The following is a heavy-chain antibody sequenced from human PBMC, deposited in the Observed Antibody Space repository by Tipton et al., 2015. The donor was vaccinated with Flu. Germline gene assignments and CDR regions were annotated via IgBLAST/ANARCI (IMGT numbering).Heavy chain of an antibody. D-gene: IGHD3-10*01. Sequence: LRLSCTVSGGSIRSYYWSWIRQPAGKGLEWIGRMYTSGSTNGNPSLKSRVTMSLDTSKNQFSLKLTSVTAADTAVYYCAREMYGSGSWGGYYYYGMDVWGQGTAVTVSS. CDR1: GGSIRSYY. V-gene: IGHV4-4*07. CDR2: MYTSGST. CDR3: AREMYGSGSWGGYYYYGMDV. J-gene: IGHJ6*02.